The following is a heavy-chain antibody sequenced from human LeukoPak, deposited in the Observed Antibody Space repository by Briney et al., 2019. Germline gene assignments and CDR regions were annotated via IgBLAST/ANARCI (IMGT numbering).Heavy chain of an antibody. D-gene: IGHD2-2*01. Sequence: SETLSLTCTVSGGSISSSSYYWGWVRQPPGKGLEWIGSIYYSGSTYYNPSLKSRVTISVDTSKNQFSLKLSSETAADTAVYYCARALVVPAAAFDYWGQGTLVTVSS. CDR1: GGSISSSSYY. J-gene: IGHJ4*02. CDR2: IYYSGST. V-gene: IGHV4-39*07. CDR3: ARALVVPAAAFDY.